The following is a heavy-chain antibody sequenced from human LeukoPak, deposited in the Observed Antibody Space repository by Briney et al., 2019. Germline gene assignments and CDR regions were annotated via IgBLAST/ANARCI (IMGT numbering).Heavy chain of an antibody. D-gene: IGHD3-10*01. V-gene: IGHV3-30-3*01. CDR3: ARDPKRFGELPFDY. CDR1: GFTFSSYA. J-gene: IGHJ4*02. Sequence: GGSLRLSCAASGFTFSSYAMHWVRQAPGKGLEWVAVISYDGSNKYYADSVKGQFTISRDNSKNTLYLQMNSLRAEDTAVYYCARDPKRFGELPFDYWGQGTLVTVSS. CDR2: ISYDGSNK.